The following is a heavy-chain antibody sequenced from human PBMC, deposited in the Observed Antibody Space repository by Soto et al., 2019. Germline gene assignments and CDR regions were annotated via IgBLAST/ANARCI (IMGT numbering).Heavy chain of an antibody. CDR1: GGAIPGYY. Sequence: SETLSLTCNVSGGAIPGYYWNWIRQPPWKGLEWIGYVYFSGSTKYNPSLKSRVTILVDMSKNQFSLRLTSVTSADTAVYYCSRERGAVASTADAFDSWGQGTRVTVSS. D-gene: IGHD6-19*01. V-gene: IGHV4-59*01. J-gene: IGHJ3*02. CDR2: VYFSGST. CDR3: SRERGAVASTADAFDS.